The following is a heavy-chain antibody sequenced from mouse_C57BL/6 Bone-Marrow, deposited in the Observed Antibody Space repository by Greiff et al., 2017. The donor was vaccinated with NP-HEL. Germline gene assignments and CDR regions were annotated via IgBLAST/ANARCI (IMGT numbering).Heavy chain of an antibody. J-gene: IGHJ2*01. CDR2: ISYDGSN. Sequence: DVQLQESGPGLVKPSQSLSLTCSVTGYSITSGYYWNWIRQFPGNKLEWMGYISYDGSNNYNPSLKNRISITRDTSKNQFFLKLNSVTTEDTATYYCARGGGYSNYFDYWGQGTTLTVSS. V-gene: IGHV3-6*01. CDR1: GYSITSGYY. D-gene: IGHD2-5*01. CDR3: ARGGGYSNYFDY.